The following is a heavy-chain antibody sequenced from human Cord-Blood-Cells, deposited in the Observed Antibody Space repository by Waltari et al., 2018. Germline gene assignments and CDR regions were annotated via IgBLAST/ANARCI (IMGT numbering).Heavy chain of an antibody. Sequence: QVQLQESGPGLVKPSGTLSLTFAVSGGSISSSNWWSWVRQPPGKGLGWIGEIYHSGSNNYNPPLKSRVTISVDKSKNQFSLKLSSVTAADTAVYYCARAIYYDSSGYYYYFDYWGQGTLVTVSS. J-gene: IGHJ4*02. V-gene: IGHV4-4*02. CDR3: ARAIYYDSSGYYYYFDY. CDR2: IYHSGSN. CDR1: GGSISSSNW. D-gene: IGHD3-22*01.